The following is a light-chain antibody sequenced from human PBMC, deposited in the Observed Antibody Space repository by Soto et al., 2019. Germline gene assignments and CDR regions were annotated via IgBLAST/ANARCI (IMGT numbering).Light chain of an antibody. V-gene: IGLV2-23*01. J-gene: IGLJ3*02. CDR1: SSDVGGYNF. CDR2: EGS. CDR3: CSYAGSSTWV. Sequence: QSALTQPASVSGSPGQSITISCTGSSSDVGGYNFVSWHQQHPGKAPKLMIYEGSKRPSGVSNRFSGSKSGNTASLTISGLQAEDEADYYCCSYAGSSTWVFGGGTKLTVL.